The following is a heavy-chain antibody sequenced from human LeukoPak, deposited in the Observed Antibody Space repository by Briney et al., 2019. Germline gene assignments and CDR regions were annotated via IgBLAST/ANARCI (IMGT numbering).Heavy chain of an antibody. CDR3: ARDRIGSYYYYGMDV. CDR1: GYTFTSYY. J-gene: IGHJ6*02. Sequence: ASVKVSCKASGYTFTSYYMHWVRQAPGQGLEWMGIINPSGGSTSYAQKFQGRVTITRDTSASTAYMELSSLRSEDTAVYYCARDRIGSYYYYGMDVWGQGTTVTVSS. D-gene: IGHD1-26*01. CDR2: INPSGGST. V-gene: IGHV1-46*01.